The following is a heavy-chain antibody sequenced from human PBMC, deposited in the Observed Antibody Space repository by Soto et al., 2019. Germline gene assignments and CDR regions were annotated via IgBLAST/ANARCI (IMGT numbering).Heavy chain of an antibody. Sequence: SETLSLTCAVSGGSFSGYYWTWIRQPPGKGLEWIGEINHSGSTNYNPSLKSRATISIDTSKSQFSLNVTSVTAADTAVYYCARGPKKLIYWGQGTLVTVSS. V-gene: IGHV4-34*01. J-gene: IGHJ4*02. CDR3: ARGPKKLIY. CDR1: GGSFSGYY. D-gene: IGHD1-1*01. CDR2: INHSGST.